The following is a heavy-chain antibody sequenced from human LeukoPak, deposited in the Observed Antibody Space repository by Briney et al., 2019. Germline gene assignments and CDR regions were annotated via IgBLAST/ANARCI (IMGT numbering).Heavy chain of an antibody. J-gene: IGHJ4*02. CDR3: ARTGYNYGTPLNY. CDR2: IDTNGINI. CDR1: GFTFSESW. D-gene: IGHD5-18*01. V-gene: IGHV3-74*01. Sequence: GGSLRLSCAASGFTFSESWMHWVRQVPGKGLAWVTRIDTNGINIRYADSVKGRFTIPRDNSKNTVYLQMSSLRAEDTAVYYCARTGYNYGTPLNYWGQGTLVTVSS.